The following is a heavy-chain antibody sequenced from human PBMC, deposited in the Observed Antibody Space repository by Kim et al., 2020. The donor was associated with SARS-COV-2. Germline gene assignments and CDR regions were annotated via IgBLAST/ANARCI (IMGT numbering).Heavy chain of an antibody. V-gene: IGHV1-69*13. CDR3: AIWARGATLDY. Sequence: SVKVSCKASGGTFSTYAISWVRQAPGQGLEWMGGIIPIFGTANYAQKFQGRVTITADESTSTAYMELSSLRSEDTAVYYCAIWARGATLDYWGQGTLVTVSS. J-gene: IGHJ4*02. D-gene: IGHD3-10*01. CDR1: GGTFSTYA. CDR2: IIPIFGTA.